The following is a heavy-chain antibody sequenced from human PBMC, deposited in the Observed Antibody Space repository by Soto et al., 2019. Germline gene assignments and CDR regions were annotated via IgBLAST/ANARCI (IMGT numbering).Heavy chain of an antibody. CDR3: ARAAYSGPDY. Sequence: QVQLVQSGAEVKKPGASVKVSCKASGYTFSNYFIHWIRQAPGQGPEWMGSINPSGGHPRYAQWLQGRLTLTSDPSTTSLFMELSSLTSDDTALYYCARAAYSGPDYWGQGSLVVVSS. CDR1: GYTFSNYF. CDR2: INPSGGHP. D-gene: IGHD5-12*01. V-gene: IGHV1-46*04. J-gene: IGHJ4*02.